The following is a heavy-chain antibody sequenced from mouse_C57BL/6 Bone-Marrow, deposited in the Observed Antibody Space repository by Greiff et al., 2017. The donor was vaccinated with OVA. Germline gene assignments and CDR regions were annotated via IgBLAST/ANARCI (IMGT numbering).Heavy chain of an antibody. J-gene: IGHJ2*01. CDR3: TDCSGYGD. CDR1: GFTIKGYY. V-gene: IGHV14-1*01. Sequence: VQLQQSGAELVKPGASVKLSCTASGFTIKGYYMHWVKQRPEQGLEWIGRIDPEDGDTEYAPKFQGKATMTADTSSNTAYLQLSSLTSEDTAVYYYTDCSGYGDWGQGTTLPVSS. D-gene: IGHD3-2*02. CDR2: IDPEDGDT.